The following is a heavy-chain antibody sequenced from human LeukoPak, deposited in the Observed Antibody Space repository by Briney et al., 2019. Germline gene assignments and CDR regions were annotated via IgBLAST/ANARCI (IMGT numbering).Heavy chain of an antibody. CDR3: ASIVGATGY. CDR1: GGSFSGYY. Sequence: PSETLSLTCAVYGGSFSGYYWSWIRQPPGKGLEWIGEINHSGSTSYNPSLKSRVTISVDTSKNQFSLKLSSVTAADTAVYYCASIVGATGYWGQGTLVTVSS. J-gene: IGHJ4*02. D-gene: IGHD1-26*01. V-gene: IGHV4-34*01. CDR2: INHSGST.